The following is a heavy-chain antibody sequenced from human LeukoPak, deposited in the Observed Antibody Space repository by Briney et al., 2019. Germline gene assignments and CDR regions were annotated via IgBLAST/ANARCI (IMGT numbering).Heavy chain of an antibody. CDR3: ARAQLYWDCSGGSCRGYFDL. D-gene: IGHD2-15*01. CDR2: ISSSGSTI. Sequence: KPGGSLRLSCAASGFTFSDYYMSWIRQAPGKGLEWVSYISSSGSTIYYADSVKGRFTISRDNAKNSLYLQMNSLRAEDTAVYYCARAQLYWDCSGGSCRGYFDLWGRGTLVTVSS. CDR1: GFTFSDYY. V-gene: IGHV3-11*01. J-gene: IGHJ2*01.